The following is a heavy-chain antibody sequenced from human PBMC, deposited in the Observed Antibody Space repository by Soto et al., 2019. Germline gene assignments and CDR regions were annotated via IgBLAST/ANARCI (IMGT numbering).Heavy chain of an antibody. Sequence: SETLSLTCTVSGGPISSSSFYWGWIRQPPGKGPEWIGSVYYGGNTLYNPSLKSRVTISVDTSKSQFSLNLGSVTAADTALYYCARQGADSESHQRRPFDSWGQGTLVTVS. V-gene: IGHV4-39*01. CDR2: VYYGGNT. J-gene: IGHJ4*02. CDR1: GGPISSSSFY. CDR3: ARQGADSESHQRRPFDS. D-gene: IGHD2-2*01.